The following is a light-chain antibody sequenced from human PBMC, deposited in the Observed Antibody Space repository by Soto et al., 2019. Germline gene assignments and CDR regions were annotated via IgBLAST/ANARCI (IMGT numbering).Light chain of an antibody. Sequence: DIEMTQSPSTLSASVGDRVTISCRASQSITSWLAWYQQKPGKAPKLLIYKASNLENGIPSRFSGSGSGTEFTLTISSLQPEDFATYYCQQYSSNPRLAFGGGTKVDIK. CDR3: QQYSSNPRLA. J-gene: IGKJ4*01. CDR2: KAS. V-gene: IGKV1-5*03. CDR1: QSITSW.